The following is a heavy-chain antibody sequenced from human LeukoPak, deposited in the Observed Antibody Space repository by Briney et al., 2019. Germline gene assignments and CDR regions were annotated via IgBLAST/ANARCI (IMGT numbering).Heavy chain of an antibody. CDR2: ISYDGSNK. Sequence: GGSLRLSCAASGLTFSSYGMHWVRQAPGKGLEWVAVISYDGSNKYYADSVKGRFTISRDNSKNTLYLQMNSLRADDTAVYYCAKGLRYSDNWGQGTLVTVSS. CDR1: GLTFSSYG. J-gene: IGHJ4*02. CDR3: AKGLRYSDN. D-gene: IGHD3-9*01. V-gene: IGHV3-30*18.